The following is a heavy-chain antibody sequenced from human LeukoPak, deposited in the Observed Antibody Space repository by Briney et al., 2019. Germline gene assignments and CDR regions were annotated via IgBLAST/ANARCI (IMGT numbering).Heavy chain of an antibody. V-gene: IGHV4-38-2*02. J-gene: IGHJ4*02. CDR3: ARVSMAYYYDSSGYYFDY. Sequence: SETLSLTCTVSGYSISSGYYWGWIRQPPGKGLEWIGSIYHSGSTYYNPSLKSRVTISVDTSKNQFSLKLSSVTAVDTAVYYCARVSMAYYYDSSGYYFDYWGQGTLVTVSS. CDR2: IYHSGST. CDR1: GYSISSGYY. D-gene: IGHD3-22*01.